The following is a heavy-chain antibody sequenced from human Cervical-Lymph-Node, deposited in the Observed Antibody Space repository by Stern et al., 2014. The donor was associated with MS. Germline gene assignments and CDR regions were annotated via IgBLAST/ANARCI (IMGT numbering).Heavy chain of an antibody. Sequence: QVTLKESGPTLVKPTQTLTLTCTFSGFSLKTSGVGVAWIRQPPGKALEGLALIYWDDDKRYSPSLESRLTITKDTSKNQVVLTMTNMDPVDTATYYCAFRPGFGDLNYFAPWGQGTLVAVSS. CDR3: AFRPGFGDLNYFAP. J-gene: IGHJ5*02. CDR2: IYWDDDK. D-gene: IGHD3-10*01. CDR1: GFSLKTSGVG. V-gene: IGHV2-5*02.